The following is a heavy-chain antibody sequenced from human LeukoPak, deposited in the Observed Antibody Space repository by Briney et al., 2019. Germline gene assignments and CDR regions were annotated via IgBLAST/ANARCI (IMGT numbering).Heavy chain of an antibody. CDR3: ARAYMTATRHFDS. CDR2: MYPNSGNT. D-gene: IGHD2-21*02. CDR1: GYTFTSYD. V-gene: IGHV1-8*01. Sequence: ASVKVSCKASGYTFTSYDINWVRQATGQGLEWMGWMYPNSGNTGYAQKFQDRVTITADASTGTAYMELSSLRSEDTAVYYCARAYMTATRHFDSWGQGTLVTVSS. J-gene: IGHJ4*02.